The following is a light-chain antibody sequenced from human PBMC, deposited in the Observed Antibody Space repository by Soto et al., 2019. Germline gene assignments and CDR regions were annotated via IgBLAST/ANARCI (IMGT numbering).Light chain of an antibody. V-gene: IGLV4-69*01. CDR2: LNSDGTH. CDR1: SGHSYYA. CDR3: QTWGTGIVV. J-gene: IGLJ3*02. Sequence: QSVLTQSPSAYASLGASVKLTCTLSSGHSYYAIAWHQQQPEKGPRYLMKLNSDGTHTNGDGIPDRFSGSSSGAERYLTISSLQSEDEADYYCQTWGTGIVVFGGGTKLTVL.